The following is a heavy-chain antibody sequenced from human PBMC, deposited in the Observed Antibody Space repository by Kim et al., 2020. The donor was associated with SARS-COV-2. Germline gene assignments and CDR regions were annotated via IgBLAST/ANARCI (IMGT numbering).Heavy chain of an antibody. CDR1: GFTFSSYC. V-gene: IGHV3-7*01. D-gene: IGHD4-17*01. Sequence: GGSLRLSCAASGFTFSSYCMSWVRQAPGKGLEWVANIKQDGSETYYVDSVKGRFTISRDNAKNSLYLQMNSLRAEDTAVYYCARDYGDYRAYWGHGTLDT. CDR3: ARDYGDYRAY. CDR2: IKQDGSET. J-gene: IGHJ1*01.